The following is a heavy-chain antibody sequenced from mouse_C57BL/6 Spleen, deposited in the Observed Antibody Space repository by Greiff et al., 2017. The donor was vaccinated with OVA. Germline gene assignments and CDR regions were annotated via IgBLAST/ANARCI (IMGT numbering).Heavy chain of an antibody. V-gene: IGHV5-15*01. CDR3: ARNYGSPYWYFDV. CDR1: GFTFSDYG. Sequence: EVMLVESGGGLVQPGGSLKLSCAASGFTFSDYGMAWVRQAPRKGPAWVAFISNLAYSIYYADTVTGRFTISRENAKNTLYLEMSSLRSEDTAMYYCARNYGSPYWYFDVWGTGTTVTVSS. D-gene: IGHD1-1*01. J-gene: IGHJ1*03. CDR2: ISNLAYSI.